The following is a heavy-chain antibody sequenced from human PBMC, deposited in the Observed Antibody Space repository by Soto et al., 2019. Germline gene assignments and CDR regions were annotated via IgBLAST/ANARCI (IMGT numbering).Heavy chain of an antibody. Sequence: QVQLVESGGGVVQPGRSLRLSCAASGFSFRSYAMHWVRQAPGKGLEWVAVMSYDGSDKDYADSVKGRFTISRDNSKNTLDLQMRSLRAEDTAVYYCARARVDTPALENWGQGTLVTVSS. CDR3: ARARVDTPALEN. CDR2: MSYDGSDK. CDR1: GFSFRSYA. D-gene: IGHD2-15*01. V-gene: IGHV3-30-3*01. J-gene: IGHJ4*02.